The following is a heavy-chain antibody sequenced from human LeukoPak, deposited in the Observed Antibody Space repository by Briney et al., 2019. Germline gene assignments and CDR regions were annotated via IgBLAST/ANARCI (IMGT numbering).Heavy chain of an antibody. J-gene: IGHJ4*02. CDR3: ARESPGTTVFDY. D-gene: IGHD1-1*01. CDR2: ISSGSSYI. V-gene: IGHV3-21*01. CDR1: GFTFSSYS. Sequence: GGSLRLSCAASGFTFSSYSMNWVRQAPGKGLEWVSSISSGSSYIYYADSLKGRFTISRDNAKNSLYLQMNSLRAEDTAVYYCARESPGTTVFDYWGQGTLVTVSS.